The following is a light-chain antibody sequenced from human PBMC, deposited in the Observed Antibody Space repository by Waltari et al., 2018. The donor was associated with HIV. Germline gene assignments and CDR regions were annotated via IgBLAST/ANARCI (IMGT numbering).Light chain of an antibody. Sequence: QSALTQPPTASGSPGQSVTISCSGTSNDVVPSDYVSWYQQHPDKAPRLIIYEVYKRPSGVPDRFSGSKSGNTASLTVSGLQAEDEADYYCTSYAGSDNLMLFGGGTKVTVL. CDR3: TSYAGSDNLML. J-gene: IGLJ2*01. CDR2: EVY. V-gene: IGLV2-8*01. CDR1: SNDVVPSDY.